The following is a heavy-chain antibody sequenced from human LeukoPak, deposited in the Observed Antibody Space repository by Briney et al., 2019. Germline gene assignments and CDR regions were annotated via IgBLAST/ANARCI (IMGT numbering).Heavy chain of an antibody. CDR2: INHSGST. V-gene: IGHV4-34*01. CDR3: ARDRVEEGWFDP. CDR1: GGSFSGYY. Sequence: SETLSLTCAVYGGSFSGYYWSWIRQPPGKGLEWIGEINHSGSTNYNPSLKSRVTMSVDTSKNQFSLKLSSVTAADTAVYYCARDRVEEGWFDPWGQGTLVTVSS. J-gene: IGHJ5*02. D-gene: IGHD2-2*01.